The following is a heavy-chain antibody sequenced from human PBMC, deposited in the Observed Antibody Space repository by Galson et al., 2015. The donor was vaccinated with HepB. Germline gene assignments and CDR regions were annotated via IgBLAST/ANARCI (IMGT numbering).Heavy chain of an antibody. CDR3: AKGRYSGRAVVITPFDY. CDR2: ISYDGSNK. Sequence: SLRLSCAASGFTFSSYGMHWVRQAPGKGLEWVAVISYDGSNKYYADSVKGRFTISRDNSKNTLYLQMNSLRAEDTAVYYCAKGRYSGRAVVITPFDYWGQGTLVTVSS. D-gene: IGHD3-22*01. CDR1: GFTFSSYG. J-gene: IGHJ4*02. V-gene: IGHV3-30*18.